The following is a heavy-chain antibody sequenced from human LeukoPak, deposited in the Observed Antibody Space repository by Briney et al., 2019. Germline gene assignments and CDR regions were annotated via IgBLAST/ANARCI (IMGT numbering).Heavy chain of an antibody. V-gene: IGHV3-30*18. J-gene: IGHJ4*02. CDR2: ISYDGSNK. D-gene: IGHD5-12*01. CDR1: GFTFSSYG. CDR3: AKDPGEYSRYDLLGGYDY. Sequence: GGSLRLSCAASGFTFSSYGMHWVRQTLGKGLEWVAVISYDGSNKYYADSVKGRFTISRDNSKNTLYLQMNSLRAEDTAVYYCAKDPGEYSRYDLLGGYDYWGQGTLVTVSS.